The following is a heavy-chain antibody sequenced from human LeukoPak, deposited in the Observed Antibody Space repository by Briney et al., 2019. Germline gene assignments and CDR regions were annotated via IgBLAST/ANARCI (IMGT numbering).Heavy chain of an antibody. Sequence: GESLKISCQGSGYRFTSYWIGWVRQMPGKGLGWMGIIYPGDSANRYSPSLQGQVTISADKSVSTAYLQWSSLKASDTAMYYCARLPSLEPFDYWGQGTLVTVSS. CDR3: ARLPSLEPFDY. CDR2: IYPGDSAN. V-gene: IGHV5-51*01. J-gene: IGHJ4*02. D-gene: IGHD1-1*01. CDR1: GYRFTSYW.